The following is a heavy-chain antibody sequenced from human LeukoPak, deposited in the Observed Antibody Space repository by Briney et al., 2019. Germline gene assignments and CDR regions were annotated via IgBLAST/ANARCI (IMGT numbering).Heavy chain of an antibody. V-gene: IGHV3-53*01. CDR2: IYSGGST. Sequence: YPGGSLRLSCATYGLTVSGIYMSWVRQAPGKGLEWVSLIYSGGSTSYADSVRGRFTISRDNSKNTLYLQMNSLRVEDTALYYCARYSSGLDAFDIWGQGTLVTVSS. CDR3: ARYSSGLDAFDI. J-gene: IGHJ3*02. D-gene: IGHD6-19*01. CDR1: GLTVSGIY.